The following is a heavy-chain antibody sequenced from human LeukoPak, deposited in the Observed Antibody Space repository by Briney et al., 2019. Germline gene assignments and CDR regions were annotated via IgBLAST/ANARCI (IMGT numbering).Heavy chain of an antibody. J-gene: IGHJ4*02. V-gene: IGHV4-59*01. CDR3: ARTIVVVPAAAFYFDY. CDR2: ISYTVGANQNAYSGRP. CDR1: TGSISSYF. D-gene: IGHD2-2*01. Sequence: TLSLTCTVSTGSISSYFCSWIRQPPRKVLEWVAYISYTVGANQNAYSGRPNYNPSLKSRVTIPVDTSKNQFSLKLGSVTATDTAVYYCARTIVVVPAAAFYFDYWGQGTLVTVSS.